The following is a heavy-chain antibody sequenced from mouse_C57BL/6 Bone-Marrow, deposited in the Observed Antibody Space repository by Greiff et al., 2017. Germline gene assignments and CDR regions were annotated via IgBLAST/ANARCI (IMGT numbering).Heavy chain of an antibody. V-gene: IGHV5-4*01. CDR3: ARAGGYWYFDV. J-gene: IGHJ1*03. CDR1: GFTFSSYA. D-gene: IGHD4-1*01. CDR2: ISDGGSYT. Sequence: DVHLVESGGGLVKPGGSLKLSCAASGFTFSSYAMSWVRQTPEKRLEWVATISDGGSYTYYPDNVKGRFTISRDNDKNNLYLQMSHLKSEDTAMYYCARAGGYWYFDVWGTGTTVTVSS.